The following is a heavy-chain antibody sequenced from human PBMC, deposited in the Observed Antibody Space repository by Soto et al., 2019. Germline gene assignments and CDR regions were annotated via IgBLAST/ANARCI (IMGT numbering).Heavy chain of an antibody. V-gene: IGHV6-1*01. Sequence: SQTLSLTCGIPGDSVCSNSAAWNWIRQSQSRGLEWLGRTYYRSNLYHDYAVSVQSRITINGDTTKNQFSLPLNSVTPEDMAVYYCVRDRQWSFEYWGHGTLVTVSS. CDR3: VRDRQWSFEY. CDR1: GDSVCSNSAA. J-gene: IGHJ4*01. CDR2: TYYRSNLYH. D-gene: IGHD2-15*01.